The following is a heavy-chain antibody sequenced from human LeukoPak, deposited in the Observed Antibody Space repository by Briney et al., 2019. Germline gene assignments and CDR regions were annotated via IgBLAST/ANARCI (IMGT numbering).Heavy chain of an antibody. J-gene: IGHJ6*02. D-gene: IGHD3-16*01. CDR1: GYTFTSYG. CDR2: ISAYNGNT. Sequence: ASVKVSCKASGYTFTSYGISWVRQAPGQGLEWMGWISAYNGNTNYAQKFQGRITMTRDTSISTAYMELSRLRSDDTAVYYCARVGGAGPYYYFYGMDVWGQGTTVTVSS. V-gene: IGHV1-18*01. CDR3: ARVGGAGPYYYFYGMDV.